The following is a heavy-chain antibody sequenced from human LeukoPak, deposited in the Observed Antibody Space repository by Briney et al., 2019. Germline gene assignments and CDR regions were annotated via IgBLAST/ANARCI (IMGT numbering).Heavy chain of an antibody. CDR1: GGSISSYY. J-gene: IGHJ4*02. V-gene: IGHV4-59*08. CDR2: IYYSGST. CDR3: ARHRQQLVTYYFDY. D-gene: IGHD6-13*01. Sequence: SETLSLTCTVSGGSISSYYWSWIRQPPGKGLEWIGYIYYSGSTNYNLSLKSRVTISVDTSKNQFSLKLGSVTAADTAVYYCARHRQQLVTYYFDYWGQGTLVTVSS.